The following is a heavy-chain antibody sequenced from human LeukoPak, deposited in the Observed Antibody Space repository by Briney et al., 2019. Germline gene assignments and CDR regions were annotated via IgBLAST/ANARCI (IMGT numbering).Heavy chain of an antibody. CDR1: GFTFDDYA. Sequence: PGGSLRLSCAASGFTFDDYAMHWVRQAPGKGLEWVSGISWNSGSIGYADSVKGRFTISRDNAKNSLYLQMNSLRAEDTALYYCAKDQGYADYYYGMDVWGQGTTVTVSS. D-gene: IGHD5-12*01. CDR2: ISWNSGSI. CDR3: AKDQGYADYYYGMDV. J-gene: IGHJ6*02. V-gene: IGHV3-9*01.